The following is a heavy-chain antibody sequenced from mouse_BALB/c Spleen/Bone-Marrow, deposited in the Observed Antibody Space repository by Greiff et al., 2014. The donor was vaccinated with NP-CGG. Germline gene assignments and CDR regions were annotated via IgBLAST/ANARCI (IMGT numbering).Heavy chain of an antibody. CDR1: GYTFTSYW. CDR3: TRSGYVMDY. CDR2: IYPGTGSI. J-gene: IGHJ4*01. Sequence: LQQPGSELVRPGASVKLSCKASGYTFTSYWMHWMKQRPGQGLEWLGNIYPGTGSINYDEKFKSKATLTVDTSSSTAYMQLSSLTSEDSAVYYCTRSGYVMDYWGQGTSVTVSS. V-gene: IGHV1S22*01. D-gene: IGHD3-1*01.